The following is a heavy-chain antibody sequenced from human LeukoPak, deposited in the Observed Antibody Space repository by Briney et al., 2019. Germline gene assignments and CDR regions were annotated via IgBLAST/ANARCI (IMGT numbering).Heavy chain of an antibody. V-gene: IGHV3-23*01. CDR2: ISGSGGST. Sequence: PGGSLRLSCAASGFTFSSYAMSWVRQAPGKGLEWVSAISGSGGSTYYADSVKGRFTISRDNSKNTLYLQMNSLRAEDTAVYYCAKNRIVVVTPAYDMDVWGQGTTVTVSS. CDR1: GFTFSSYA. D-gene: IGHD2-21*02. J-gene: IGHJ6*02. CDR3: AKNRIVVVTPAYDMDV.